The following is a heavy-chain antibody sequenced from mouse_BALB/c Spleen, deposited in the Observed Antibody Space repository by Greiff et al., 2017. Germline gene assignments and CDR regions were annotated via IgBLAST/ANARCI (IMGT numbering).Heavy chain of an antibody. Sequence: EVQLVESGGGLVKPGGSLKLSCAASGFAFSSYDMSWVRQTPEKRLEWVAYISSGGGSTYYPDTVKGRFTISRDNAKNTLYLQMSSLKSEDTAMYYCARHEGIYYDYDGAAYWGQGTLVTVSA. D-gene: IGHD2-4*01. J-gene: IGHJ3*01. V-gene: IGHV5-12-1*01. CDR2: ISSGGGST. CDR1: GFAFSSYD. CDR3: ARHEGIYYDYDGAAY.